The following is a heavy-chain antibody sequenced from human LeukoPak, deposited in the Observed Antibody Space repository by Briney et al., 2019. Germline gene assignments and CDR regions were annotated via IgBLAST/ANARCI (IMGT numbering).Heavy chain of an antibody. J-gene: IGHJ4*02. D-gene: IGHD5-18*01. CDR1: GGSISSYY. CDR2: IYYSGST. V-gene: IGHV4-59*01. CDR3: ARGQDTAMVTEL. Sequence: SETLSLTCTVSGGSISSYYWSWIRQPPGKGLEWIGYIYYSGSTNYNPSLKSRVTISVDTSKNQFSLKLSSVTAADTAVYYCARGQDTAMVTELWGQGTLVTVSS.